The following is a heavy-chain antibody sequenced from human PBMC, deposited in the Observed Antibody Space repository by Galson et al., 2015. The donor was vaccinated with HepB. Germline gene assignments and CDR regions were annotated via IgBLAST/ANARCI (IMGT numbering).Heavy chain of an antibody. CDR2: INAGNGNT. V-gene: IGHV1-3*01. CDR1: GYTFTSYA. D-gene: IGHD2-8*01. CDR3: ARDSPQWWNLFDP. J-gene: IGHJ5*02. Sequence: SVKVSCKASGYTFTSYAMHWVRQAPGQRLEWMGWINAGNGNTKYSQKFQGRVTITRDTSASTAYMELSSLRSEDTAVYYCARDSPQWWNLFDPWGQGTLVTVSS.